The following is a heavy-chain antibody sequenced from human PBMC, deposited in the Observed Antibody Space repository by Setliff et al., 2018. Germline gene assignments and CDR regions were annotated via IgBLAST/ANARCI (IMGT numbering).Heavy chain of an antibody. CDR1: GFTFSSYW. CDR3: ARDRISRYYDSGAHAFDI. J-gene: IGHJ3*02. V-gene: IGHV3-74*01. CDR2: INSDGSST. Sequence: PGGSLRLSCAASGFTFSSYWMHWVRQVPGKGLVWVSRINSDGSSTSYADSVKGRFTISRDNAKNSLYLQMNSLRAEDTAVYYCARDRISRYYDSGAHAFDIWGQGTMVTVSS. D-gene: IGHD3-22*01.